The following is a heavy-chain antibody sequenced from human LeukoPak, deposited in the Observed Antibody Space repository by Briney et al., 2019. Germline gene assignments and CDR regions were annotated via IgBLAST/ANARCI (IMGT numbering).Heavy chain of an antibody. CDR3: ARHPDYYDSSGHFYVEAFHI. CDR1: GGSISSSSYY. D-gene: IGHD3-22*01. J-gene: IGHJ3*02. Sequence: SETLSLTCTVSGGSISSSSYYWGWIRQPPGKGLEWIGSVYYSGSTYYNPSLKSRVTISVDTSKNQYSLTLSSVTAADTAVFYCARHPDYYDSSGHFYVEAFHIWGQGTIVTVSS. V-gene: IGHV4-39*01. CDR2: VYYSGST.